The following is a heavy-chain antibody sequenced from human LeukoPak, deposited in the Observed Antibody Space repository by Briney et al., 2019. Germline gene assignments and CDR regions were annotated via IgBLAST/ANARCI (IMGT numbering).Heavy chain of an antibody. J-gene: IGHJ3*02. V-gene: IGHV4-4*02. Sequence: SGTPSLTCAVSGGSLSSSNWWSWARRPPGKGLEWIGEIYHSGSTNYNPSLKSRLTMSVDTTQNQFSLKLNSVTAADTAVYYCAGFGDRYLSYAFDIWGQGTMATVSP. D-gene: IGHD3-10*01. CDR3: AGFGDRYLSYAFDI. CDR2: IYHSGST. CDR1: GGSLSSSNW.